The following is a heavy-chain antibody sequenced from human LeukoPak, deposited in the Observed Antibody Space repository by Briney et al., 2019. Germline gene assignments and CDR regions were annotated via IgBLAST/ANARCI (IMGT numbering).Heavy chain of an antibody. CDR2: IYTSGSP. V-gene: IGHV4-4*07. Sequence: SETLSLTCTVSSGSISSYDWSWIRQPAGKGLEWIGRIYTSGSPNYNPSLKSRVTMSVDTSKNQFSLKLSSVTAADTAVYYCARVGHEWYYYYMDVWGKGTTVTVSS. D-gene: IGHD1-26*01. J-gene: IGHJ6*03. CDR1: SGSISSYD. CDR3: ARVGHEWYYYYMDV.